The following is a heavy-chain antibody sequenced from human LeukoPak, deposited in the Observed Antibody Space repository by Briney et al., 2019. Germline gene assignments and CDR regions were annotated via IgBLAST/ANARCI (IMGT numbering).Heavy chain of an antibody. CDR1: GFTFSSYS. J-gene: IGHJ4*02. D-gene: IGHD2-2*01. V-gene: IGHV3-48*01. CDR3: ASQREPAASFDY. CDR2: ISSSSTV. Sequence: GGSLRLSCAASGFTFSSYSINWAGQAPGKGREWVSYISSSSTVYYADSVKGRFTISRDNAKNSLYLQMNSLRAEDTAVYYCASQREPAASFDYWGQGTLVTVSS.